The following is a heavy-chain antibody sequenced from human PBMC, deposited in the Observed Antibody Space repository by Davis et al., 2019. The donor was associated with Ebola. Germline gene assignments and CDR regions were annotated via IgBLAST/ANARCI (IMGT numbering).Heavy chain of an antibody. D-gene: IGHD1-1*01. CDR2: VNPNSGDT. CDR3: AREGTGDGFIYYYGMDV. Sequence: AASVKVSCKASGYTFTTYDIHWVRQATGQGLEWMGWVNPNSGDTGYAQKFQGRVTMTRNTSISTAYMELSSLRSEDTAVYYCAREGTGDGFIYYYGMDVWGQGTTVTVSS. V-gene: IGHV1-8*01. J-gene: IGHJ6*02. CDR1: GYTFTTYD.